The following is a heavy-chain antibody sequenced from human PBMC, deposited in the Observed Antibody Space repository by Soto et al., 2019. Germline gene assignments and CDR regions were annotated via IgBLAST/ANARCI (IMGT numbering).Heavy chain of an antibody. CDR1: GFRFSNYD. D-gene: IGHD6-19*01. J-gene: IGHJ4*02. V-gene: IGHV3-11*01. CDR3: ARVSATGWHVNGRDYFDS. Sequence: XVCLTLSCASSGFRFSNYDMTWIRQAPGKGLECLSYISSREVTVYYADSVKGRFTISRDNTKNSLYLQMTTLRDEDTAVYYCARVSATGWHVNGRDYFDSCGQGTLVTVSS. CDR2: ISSREVTV.